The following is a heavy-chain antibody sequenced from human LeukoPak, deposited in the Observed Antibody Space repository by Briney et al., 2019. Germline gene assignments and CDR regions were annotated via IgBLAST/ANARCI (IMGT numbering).Heavy chain of an antibody. CDR3: ARGPPGRFLEWLWTYYMDV. J-gene: IGHJ6*03. CDR2: IYSGGST. Sequence: SGGSLRLSCAASGFTVSSNYMSWVRQAPGKGLEWVSVIYSGGSTYYAGSVKGRFTISRDNSKNTLYLQMNSLRAEDTAVYYCARGPPGRFLEWLWTYYMDVWGKGTTVTVSS. CDR1: GFTVSSNY. D-gene: IGHD3-3*01. V-gene: IGHV3-53*01.